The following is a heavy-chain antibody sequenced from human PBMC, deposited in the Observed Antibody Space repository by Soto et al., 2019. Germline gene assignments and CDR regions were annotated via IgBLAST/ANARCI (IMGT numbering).Heavy chain of an antibody. CDR2: ISYDGSNK. V-gene: IGHV3-30-3*01. CDR3: ARKTYRSGWYPDYYGMDV. CDR1: GFTFSSYA. J-gene: IGHJ6*02. D-gene: IGHD6-19*01. Sequence: QVQLVESGGGVVQPGRSLRLSCAASGFTFSSYAMHWVRQAPGKGLEWVAVISYDGSNKYYADSVKGRFTISRDNSKNTPXLQMNSLRAEDTAVYYCARKTYRSGWYPDYYGMDVWGQGTTVTVSS.